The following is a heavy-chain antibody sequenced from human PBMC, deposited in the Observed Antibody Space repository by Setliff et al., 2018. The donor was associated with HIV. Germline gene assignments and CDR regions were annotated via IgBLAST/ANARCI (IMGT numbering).Heavy chain of an antibody. CDR2: IYYSGST. J-gene: IGHJ4*02. CDR1: GGSIRSRSSY. D-gene: IGHD2-15*01. Sequence: PSETLSLTCTVSGGSIRSRSSYWGWIRQPPGKGLEWIGIIYYSGSTYYKPSLKSRVPISVDTSKNQFSLKLNSVTAADTAMYYCARVVDADYLDYWGQGTPVTVSS. V-gene: IGHV4-39*01. CDR3: ARVVDADYLDY.